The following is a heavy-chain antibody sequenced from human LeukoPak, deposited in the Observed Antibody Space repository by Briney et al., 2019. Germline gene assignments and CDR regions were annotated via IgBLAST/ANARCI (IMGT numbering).Heavy chain of an antibody. J-gene: IGHJ3*02. D-gene: IGHD4-17*01. V-gene: IGHV3-23*01. CDR2: ITSGGNT. Sequence: QTGGSLRLSCAASGFIFSTYAMSWVRQAPGKGLEWVSSITSGGNTFDADSVKGRFTISRDNSKNTLYLQMNSLRAEDTAVYYCAKERRADGDYISAFDIWGQGTMVTVSS. CDR3: AKERRADGDYISAFDI. CDR1: GFIFSTYA.